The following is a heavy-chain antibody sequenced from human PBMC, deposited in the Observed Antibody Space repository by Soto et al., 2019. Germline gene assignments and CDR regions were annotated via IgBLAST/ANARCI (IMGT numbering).Heavy chain of an antibody. CDR1: GFSFNNYG. CDR2: IGYDGSYK. V-gene: IGHV3-33*01. Sequence: QVQLAESGGGVVQPGRSLRLSCAASGFSFNNYGMHWVRQAPGKGLEWVAVIGYDGSYKYYADSVKGRFTISRDNSKNTEYLQRNRLRAEDRALYYCATQHMVSYYLDTGGQEPLVTVSS. J-gene: IGHJ4*02. CDR3: ATQHMVSYYLDT. D-gene: IGHD2-8*01.